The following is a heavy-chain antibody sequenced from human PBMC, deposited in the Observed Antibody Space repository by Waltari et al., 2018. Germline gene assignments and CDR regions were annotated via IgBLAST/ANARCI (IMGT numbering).Heavy chain of an antibody. J-gene: IGHJ4*02. Sequence: EVQLVESGGCLVQPGGSLRLSCAASGFTFSRYWMSWVRQAPGKGLEWVANIKQDGSEKYYVDSVKGRFTISRDNAKNSLYLQMNSLRAEDTAVYYCARDGPAAACPDYWGQGTLVTVSS. CDR3: ARDGPAAACPDY. D-gene: IGHD6-13*01. CDR2: IKQDGSEK. V-gene: IGHV3-7*01. CDR1: GFTFSRYW.